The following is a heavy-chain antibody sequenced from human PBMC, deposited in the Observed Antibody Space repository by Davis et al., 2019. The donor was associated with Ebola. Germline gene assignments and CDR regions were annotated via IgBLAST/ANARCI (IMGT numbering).Heavy chain of an antibody. CDR2: ISAGGTAP. V-gene: IGHV3-23*01. J-gene: IGHJ4*02. Sequence: GESLKISWGGEECTFRNYGMTWVRQAPGKGLEWVSSISAGGTAPYYADSVKGRFTISRDNSRNTLSLQMGSLRADDTAVYYCAKSFLHTGPHMSEFRGVDYWGQGTVVTVSS. D-gene: IGHD2-8*02. CDR3: AKSFLHTGPHMSEFRGVDY. CDR1: ECTFRNYG.